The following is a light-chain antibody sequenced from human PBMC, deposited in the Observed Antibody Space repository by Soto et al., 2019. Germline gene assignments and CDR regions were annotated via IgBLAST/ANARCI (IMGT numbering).Light chain of an antibody. CDR2: GTS. V-gene: IGKV3-20*01. Sequence: MVLTQSPDTLSLSPGEGATLSCRASQSVSGSYLAWYQLKPGQSPRLLIYGTSTRASGVPDRFSGSGSGTDFTLTISRLEPEDFAVYYCQRYGSSPLYSFGQGTKVEIK. CDR1: QSVSGSY. J-gene: IGKJ2*03. CDR3: QRYGSSPLYS.